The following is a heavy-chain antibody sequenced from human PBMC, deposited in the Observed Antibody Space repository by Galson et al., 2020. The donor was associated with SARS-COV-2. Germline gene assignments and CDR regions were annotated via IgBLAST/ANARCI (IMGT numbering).Heavy chain of an antibody. Sequence: SQTLSLTCTVSGYSISSGYYWGWIRQPPGKGLEWIGSIYHSGSTYYNPSLKSRVTISVDTSKNQFSLKLSSVTAADTAVYYCARDLYVVRELSLRWFDPWGQGTLVTVSS. V-gene: IGHV4-38-2*02. CDR3: ARDLYVVRELSLRWFDP. J-gene: IGHJ5*02. D-gene: IGHD3-16*02. CDR2: IYHSGST. CDR1: GYSISSGYY.